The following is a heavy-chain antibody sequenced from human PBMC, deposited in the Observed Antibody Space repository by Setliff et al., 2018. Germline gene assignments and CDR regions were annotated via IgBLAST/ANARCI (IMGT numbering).Heavy chain of an antibody. V-gene: IGHV3-7*03. J-gene: IGHJ4*02. Sequence: RLSCAASGFTFSSYWMAWVRQAPGKGLEWVANINQDGSQKYYVDSVKGRFTIPRDNAKNSLYLQVSSLRVEDTALYYCARDPTRKFDSWGQGTLVTVSS. CDR2: INQDGSQK. CDR1: GFTFSSYW. CDR3: ARDPTRKFDS.